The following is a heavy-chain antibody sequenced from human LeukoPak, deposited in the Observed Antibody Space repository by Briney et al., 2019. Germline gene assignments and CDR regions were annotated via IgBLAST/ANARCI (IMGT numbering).Heavy chain of an antibody. V-gene: IGHV1-8*01. CDR2: MNPNSGNT. CDR1: GYTFTSYD. CDR3: ASEPVCSSTSCIDY. Sequence: GASVKVSCKASGYTFTSYDINWVRQATGQGPEWMGWMNPNSGNTGYAQKFQGRVTITADKSTSTAYMELSSLRSEDTAVYYCASEPVCSSTSCIDYWGQGTLVTVSS. D-gene: IGHD2-2*01. J-gene: IGHJ4*02.